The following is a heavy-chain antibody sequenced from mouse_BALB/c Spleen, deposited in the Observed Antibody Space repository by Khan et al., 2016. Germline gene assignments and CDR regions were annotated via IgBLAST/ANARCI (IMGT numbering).Heavy chain of an antibody. J-gene: IGHJ3*01. D-gene: IGHD2-4*01. CDR1: GFSITGFA. Sequence: QVQLKESGPGLVAPSQSLSITCTVSGFSITGFAVNWVRQPPGKGLEWLGVIWGDGSTDSDSALNSRLSISKDDSTSQVFLKMNSLQTDDTARYYCASDYDYDGGFAYWGQGTLVTVSA. V-gene: IGHV2-6-7*01. CDR2: IWGDGST. CDR3: ASDYDYDGGFAY.